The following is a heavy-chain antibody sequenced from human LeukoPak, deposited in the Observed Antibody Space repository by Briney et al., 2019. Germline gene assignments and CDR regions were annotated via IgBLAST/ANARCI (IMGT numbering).Heavy chain of an antibody. D-gene: IGHD3-10*01. CDR3: AKHDLSGSYFVY. J-gene: IGHJ4*02. CDR2: ICGSGSCT. Sequence: GGSLRLSCAASGFTFSNYALGWVRQAPGKGLEWVSTICGSGSCTYYADSVKGRFTISRDNSRNTLSLQMNSLRVEDAALYYCAKHDLSGSYFVYCGQGTLVTVSS. V-gene: IGHV3-23*01. CDR1: GFTFSNYA.